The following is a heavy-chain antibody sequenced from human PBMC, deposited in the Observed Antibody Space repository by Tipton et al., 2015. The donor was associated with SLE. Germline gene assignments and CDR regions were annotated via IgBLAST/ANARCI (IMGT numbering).Heavy chain of an antibody. CDR3: AREWCDAFDI. Sequence: TLSLTCTVSGGSSSSSSYYWGWIRQPPGKGLEWIGSIYYSGSISYNPSLKSRVTISVDTSKNQFSLKLSSVTAADTAVYYCAREWCDAFDIWGQGTMVTVSS. CDR2: IYYSGSI. CDR1: GGSSSSSSYY. V-gene: IGHV4-39*07. D-gene: IGHD2-8*01. J-gene: IGHJ3*02.